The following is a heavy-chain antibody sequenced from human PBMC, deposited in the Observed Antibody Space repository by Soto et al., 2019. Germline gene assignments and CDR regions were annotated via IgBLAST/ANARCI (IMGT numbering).Heavy chain of an antibody. J-gene: IGHJ6*02. D-gene: IGHD2-15*01. CDR3: ERKSKVVVVAAATRSYGMDV. V-gene: IGHV5-10-1*01. Sequence: ESLKISCKGSGYSFTSYWISWVRQMPGKGLEWMGRIDPSDSYTNYSPSFQGHVTISADKSISTAYLQWSSLKASDTAMYYCERKSKVVVVAAATRSYGMDVWGQGTTVTLS. CDR1: GYSFTSYW. CDR2: IDPSDSYT.